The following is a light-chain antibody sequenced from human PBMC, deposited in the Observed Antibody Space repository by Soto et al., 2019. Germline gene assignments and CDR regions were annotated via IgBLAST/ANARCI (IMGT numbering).Light chain of an antibody. V-gene: IGKV3-11*01. Sequence: EIVLTQSPATLSLSPGERATLSCRASQSVSSYLAWYQQKPGQAPRLLIYDTSNRATGIPARFSGSESGTDFTLTISSLEPEDFAVYYCQQRSNWPPWTFGQGTKVEFK. CDR2: DTS. CDR3: QQRSNWPPWT. CDR1: QSVSSY. J-gene: IGKJ1*01.